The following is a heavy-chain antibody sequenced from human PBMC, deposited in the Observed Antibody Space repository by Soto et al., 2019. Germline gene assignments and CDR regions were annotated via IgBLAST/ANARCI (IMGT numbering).Heavy chain of an antibody. D-gene: IGHD4-4*01. Sequence: SETLSLTCTVSGGSISSYYWSWIRQPPGKGLEWIGYIYYSGSTNYNPSLKSRVTISVDTSKNQFSLKLSSVTAADTAVYYCARDLHYSNYVWFDPWGQGTLVTVSS. CDR2: IYYSGST. V-gene: IGHV4-59*01. J-gene: IGHJ5*02. CDR1: GGSISSYY. CDR3: ARDLHYSNYVWFDP.